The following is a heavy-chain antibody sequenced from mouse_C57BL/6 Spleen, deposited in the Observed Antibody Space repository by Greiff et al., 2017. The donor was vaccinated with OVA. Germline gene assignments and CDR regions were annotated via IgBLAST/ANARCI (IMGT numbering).Heavy chain of an antibody. CDR3: TRDITTVGANAMDY. V-gene: IGHV5-9-1*02. D-gene: IGHD1-1*01. Sequence: EVKLVESGEGLVKPGGSLKLSCAASGFTFSSYAMSWVRQTPEKRLEWVAYISSGGDYIYYADTVKGRFTISRDNARNPLYLQMSSLKSEDTAMYYCTRDITTVGANAMDYWGQGTSVTVSS. J-gene: IGHJ4*01. CDR2: ISSGGDYI. CDR1: GFTFSSYA.